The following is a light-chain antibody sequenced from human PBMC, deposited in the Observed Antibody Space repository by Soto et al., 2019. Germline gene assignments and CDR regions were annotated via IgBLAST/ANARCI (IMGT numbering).Light chain of an antibody. Sequence: QSALTQPPSASGSPGQSVTISCTGTSSDVGGYNYVSWYQQHPGKAPKLMIYEVSKRPSGVPDRFSGSKSGNTAALTVSGLQAEDESDYYCSSYAGSNNFVLGGRTKLTVL. V-gene: IGLV2-8*01. CDR3: SSYAGSNNFV. CDR1: SSDVGGYNY. J-gene: IGLJ2*01. CDR2: EVS.